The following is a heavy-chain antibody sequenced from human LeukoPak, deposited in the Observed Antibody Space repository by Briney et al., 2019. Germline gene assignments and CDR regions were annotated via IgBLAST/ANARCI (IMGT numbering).Heavy chain of an antibody. CDR1: GFTFSSYA. Sequence: GRSLRLSCAASGFTFSSYAMHWVRQAPGKGLEWVAVISYDGSNKYYADSVKGRFTISRDNSKNTLYLQMNSLRAEDTAVYYCAKERRNTPQCLGSSCVQSTSIDYWGQGTLVTVSS. V-gene: IGHV3-30-3*01. D-gene: IGHD6-13*01. CDR3: AKERRNTPQCLGSSCVQSTSIDY. CDR2: ISYDGSNK. J-gene: IGHJ4*02.